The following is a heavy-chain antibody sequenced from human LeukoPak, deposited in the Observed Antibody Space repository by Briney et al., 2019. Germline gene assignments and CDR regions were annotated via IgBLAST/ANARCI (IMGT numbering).Heavy chain of an antibody. D-gene: IGHD4-23*01. CDR2: VYHSGST. Sequence: SETLSLTCAVSGASISSTNWCSCVRQPPGKGLGWIGEVYHSGSTNYNPSLKSRVTMSVDKSKNQFSLKLSSVTAANTAVYYCVYGGNSGDWVYWRQGTLVTVPS. CDR1: GASISSTNW. CDR3: VYGGNSGDWVY. J-gene: IGHJ4*02. V-gene: IGHV4-4*02.